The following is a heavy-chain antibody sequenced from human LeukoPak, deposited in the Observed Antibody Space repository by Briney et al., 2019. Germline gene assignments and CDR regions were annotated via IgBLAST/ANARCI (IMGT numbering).Heavy chain of an antibody. CDR2: ISSSGSTI. Sequence: GGSLRLSCAASGFTFSSYEMNWVRQAPGKGLEWVSYISSSGSTIYYADSVKGRFTISRDNAKNSLYLQMNSLRAEDTAVYYCARDPIAAAEGVLDYWGQGTLVTVSS. J-gene: IGHJ4*02. V-gene: IGHV3-48*03. D-gene: IGHD6-13*01. CDR3: ARDPIAAAEGVLDY. CDR1: GFTFSSYE.